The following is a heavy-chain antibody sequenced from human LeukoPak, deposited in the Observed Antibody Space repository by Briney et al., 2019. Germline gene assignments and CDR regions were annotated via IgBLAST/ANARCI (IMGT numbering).Heavy chain of an antibody. Sequence: ASVKVSCKASGYTFTGYYMHWVRQAPGQGLEWMGWINPNSGGTNYAQKFQGRVTMTRDTSISTAYMELSRLRSDDTAVYYCAGKPPGINRRGWYEAYWFDPWGQGTL. V-gene: IGHV1-2*02. J-gene: IGHJ5*02. D-gene: IGHD6-19*01. CDR2: INPNSGGT. CDR1: GYTFTGYY. CDR3: AGKPPGINRRGWYEAYWFDP.